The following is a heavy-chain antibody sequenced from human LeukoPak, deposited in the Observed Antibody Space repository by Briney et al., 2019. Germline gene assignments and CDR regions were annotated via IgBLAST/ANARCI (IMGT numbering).Heavy chain of an antibody. D-gene: IGHD5-18*01. Sequence: PSETLSLTCTVSGGSVSTSSHYWGWIRQPPGKGLEWIGSISFSGTTYYNPSLKSRVTMSADTSKHQFSLKLNSVTAADTAVFYCARHSSVYSYGHAPFDYWGQGTLVTVSS. CDR2: ISFSGTT. CDR3: ARHSSVYSYGHAPFDY. V-gene: IGHV4-39*01. J-gene: IGHJ4*02. CDR1: GGSVSTSSHY.